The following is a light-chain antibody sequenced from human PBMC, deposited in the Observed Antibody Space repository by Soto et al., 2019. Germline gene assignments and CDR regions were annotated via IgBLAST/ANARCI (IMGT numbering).Light chain of an antibody. CDR2: GTS. Sequence: EIVLTQCPGTLSLSPGERATLSCRASQSVSSSYLAWYQQKPGQAPRLLIYGTSSRATAIPDRFSGSGPGTDFTLTISRLEPEDFAVYYCQQYGSSSWTFGQGTKV. V-gene: IGKV3-20*01. CDR3: QQYGSSSWT. CDR1: QSVSSSY. J-gene: IGKJ1*01.